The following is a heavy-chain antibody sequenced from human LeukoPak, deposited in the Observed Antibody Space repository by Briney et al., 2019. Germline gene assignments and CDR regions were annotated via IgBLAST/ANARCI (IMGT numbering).Heavy chain of an antibody. Sequence: SVKVSCKASGGTFSSYAISWVRQAPGQGLEWMGRIIPIFGTANYAQKFQGRVTITTDESTSTAYMELSSLRSEDTAVYYCARDEWLAAAGNWFDPWGQGILVTVSS. V-gene: IGHV1-69*05. CDR1: GGTFSSYA. J-gene: IGHJ5*02. CDR2: IIPIFGTA. D-gene: IGHD6-13*01. CDR3: ARDEWLAAAGNWFDP.